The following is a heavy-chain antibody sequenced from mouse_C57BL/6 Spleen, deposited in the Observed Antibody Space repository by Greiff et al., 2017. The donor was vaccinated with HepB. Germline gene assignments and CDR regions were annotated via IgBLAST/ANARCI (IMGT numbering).Heavy chain of an antibody. V-gene: IGHV1-85*01. J-gene: IGHJ4*01. CDR1: GYTFTSYD. Sequence: QVQLKQSGPELVKPGASVKLSCKASGYTFTSYDINWVKQRPGQGLEWIGWIYPRDGSTKYNEKVKGKATLTVDTSSSTAYMELHSLTSEDSAVYFWARDWDGGAMDYWGQGTSVTVSS. CDR3: ARDWDGGAMDY. CDR2: IYPRDGST. D-gene: IGHD4-1*01.